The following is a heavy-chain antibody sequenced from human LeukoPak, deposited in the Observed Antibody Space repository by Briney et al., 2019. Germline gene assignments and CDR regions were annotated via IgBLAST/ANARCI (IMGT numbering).Heavy chain of an antibody. V-gene: IGHV3-74*01. D-gene: IGHD3-22*01. CDR1: GFTFTTYW. J-gene: IGHJ4*02. CDR3: AKDQVWIVVGSFDY. Sequence: PGGSLRLSCAASGFTFTTYWMHWVRQAPGKGLVWVSRINTDGSSASYADSVKGRFPISRDTAKNTLYLQMTSLRAEDTAVYYCAKDQVWIVVGSFDYWGQGTLVTVSS. CDR2: INTDGSSA.